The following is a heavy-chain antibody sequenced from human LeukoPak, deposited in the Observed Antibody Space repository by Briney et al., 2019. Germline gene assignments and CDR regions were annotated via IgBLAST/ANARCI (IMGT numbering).Heavy chain of an antibody. D-gene: IGHD3-22*01. CDR1: GYTYTSYG. CDR2: ISAYNGNT. CDR3: ARDFYYDDSSGYYPEGYYYYYMDV. J-gene: IGHJ6*03. V-gene: IGHV1-18*01. Sequence: ASVKVSCKASGYTYTSYGISWVRQAPGQGLEWMGWISAYNGNTNYAQKLQGRVTMTTDTSTSTAYMELRSLRSDDTAVYYCARDFYYDDSSGYYPEGYYYYYMDVWGKGTTVTVSS.